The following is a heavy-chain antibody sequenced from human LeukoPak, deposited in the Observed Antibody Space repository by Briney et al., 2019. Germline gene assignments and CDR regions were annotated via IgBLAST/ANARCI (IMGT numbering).Heavy chain of an antibody. Sequence: SETLSLTCAVYGGSFSGYYWSWIRQPPGKGLEWIGEINHSGSTNYNPSLKSRVTISVDTSKNQFSLKLSSVTAADTAVYYCARGGGANVDYYGSGSYYYFDYWGQGTLVTASS. V-gene: IGHV4-34*01. CDR3: ARGGGANVDYYGSGSYYYFDY. CDR2: INHSGST. J-gene: IGHJ4*02. D-gene: IGHD3-10*01. CDR1: GGSFSGYY.